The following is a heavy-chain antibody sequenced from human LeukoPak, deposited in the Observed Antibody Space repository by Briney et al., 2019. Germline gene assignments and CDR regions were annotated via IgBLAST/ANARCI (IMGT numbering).Heavy chain of an antibody. J-gene: IGHJ3*02. Sequence: SETLSLTCAIYGESFNGHYWSWIRQPPGKGLEWIGEIHQSGSTNDNPSLKSRVTMSVDTSKKQFSLKLSSVTAADTAVYYCARAGSSRDAFDIWGQGTMVTVSS. D-gene: IGHD6-13*01. CDR3: ARAGSSRDAFDI. CDR1: GESFNGHY. CDR2: IHQSGST. V-gene: IGHV4-34*01.